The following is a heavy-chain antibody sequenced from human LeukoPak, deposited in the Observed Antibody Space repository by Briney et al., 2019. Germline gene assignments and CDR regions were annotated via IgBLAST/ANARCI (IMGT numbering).Heavy chain of an antibody. D-gene: IGHD3-22*01. CDR3: AREWAGSGYSLDY. J-gene: IGHJ4*02. Sequence: SETLSLTCAVSGGSISSGGYSWSWIRQLPGKGLEWIGYIYHSGSTYYNPSLKSRVTISEDRSKNQFSLKLSSVTAADTAVYYCAREWAGSGYSLDYWGQGTLVTVSS. CDR2: IYHSGST. V-gene: IGHV4-30-2*01. CDR1: GGSISSGGYS.